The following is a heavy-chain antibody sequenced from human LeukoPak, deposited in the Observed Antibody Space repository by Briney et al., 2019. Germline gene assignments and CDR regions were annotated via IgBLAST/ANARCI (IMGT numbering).Heavy chain of an antibody. J-gene: IGHJ4*02. Sequence: GGSLRLSCAASGFTFSTYAMNWVRQAPGKGLEWVSVISGSGGSTYYADSVKGRFTISRDNSKNTLYLQMNSLRAEDTAVYYCAKCRYYYDSSGLGYWGQGTLVTVSS. CDR1: GFTFSTYA. D-gene: IGHD3-22*01. CDR3: AKCRYYYDSSGLGY. V-gene: IGHV3-23*01. CDR2: ISGSGGST.